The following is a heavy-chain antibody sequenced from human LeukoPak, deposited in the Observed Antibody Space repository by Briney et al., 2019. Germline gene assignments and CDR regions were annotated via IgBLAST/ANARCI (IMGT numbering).Heavy chain of an antibody. V-gene: IGHV3-7*01. CDR3: ARDSESWTETGPRFDY. Sequence: GGSLRLSCTASGFSFSGYWMSWVRQAPGKGLEWVANINQDGSAQYYVDSVKGQFTISRDNAKNSLYPQMNSLRVEDTAVYYCARDSESWTETGPRFDYWGQGTLVTVSS. CDR2: INQDGSAQ. CDR1: GFSFSGYW. D-gene: IGHD3-9*01. J-gene: IGHJ4*02.